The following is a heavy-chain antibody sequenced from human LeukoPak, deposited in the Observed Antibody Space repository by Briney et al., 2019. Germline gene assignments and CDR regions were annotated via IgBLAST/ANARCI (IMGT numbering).Heavy chain of an antibody. J-gene: IGHJ3*02. CDR1: GFTFSSYA. Sequence: GGSLRLSCAASGFTFSSYAMHWVRQAPGKGLEYVSAISSNGGSTYYANSVKGRFTISRDNSKNTLYLQMGSLRAEDMAGYYCARVLTAVIEGVRTWGAFDIWGQGTMVTVSS. V-gene: IGHV3-64*01. CDR3: ARVLTAVIEGVRTWGAFDI. CDR2: ISSNGGST. D-gene: IGHD2-21*01.